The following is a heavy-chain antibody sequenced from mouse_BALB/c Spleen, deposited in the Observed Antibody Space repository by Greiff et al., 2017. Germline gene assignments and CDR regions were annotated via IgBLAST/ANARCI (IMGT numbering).Heavy chain of an antibody. D-gene: IGHD2-10*02. V-gene: IGHV7-3*02. J-gene: IGHJ3*01. CDR2: IRNKANGYTT. Sequence: EVKVVESGGGLVQPGGSLRLSCATSGFTFTDYYMSWVRQPPGKALEWLGFIRNKANGYTTEYSASVKGRFTISRDNSQSILYLQMNTLRAEDSATYYCARGYGNYVAWFAYWGQGTLVTVSA. CDR1: GFTFTDYY. CDR3: ARGYGNYVAWFAY.